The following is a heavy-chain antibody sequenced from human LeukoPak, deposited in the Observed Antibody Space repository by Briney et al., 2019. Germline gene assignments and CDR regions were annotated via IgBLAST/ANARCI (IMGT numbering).Heavy chain of an antibody. CDR2: ISYDGSNK. D-gene: IGHD3-3*01. Sequence: PGGSLRLSCAASGFTFSSYGMHWVRQAPGKGLEWVAVISYDGSNKYYADSVKGRFTISRDNSKNTLYLQMNSLRAEDTAVYYCANAQFLEWLSPPDDYWGQGTLVTVSS. J-gene: IGHJ4*02. CDR3: ANAQFLEWLSPPDDY. V-gene: IGHV3-30*18. CDR1: GFTFSSYG.